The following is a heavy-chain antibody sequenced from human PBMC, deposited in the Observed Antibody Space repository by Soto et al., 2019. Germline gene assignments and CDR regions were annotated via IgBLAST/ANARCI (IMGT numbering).Heavy chain of an antibody. Sequence: QVQLQESGPGLVKPSQTLSLACTISGGSISSGGYYWSWIRQHPGKGLEWIGYIYYLGHPYYNPSLKSLITPSVDTSKTQFSRKLSSVTAADTAVYYCARFYMVRGVMSAFDIWGPGTMVTVSS. CDR1: GGSISSGGYY. J-gene: IGHJ3*02. CDR3: ARFYMVRGVMSAFDI. V-gene: IGHV4-31*01. D-gene: IGHD3-10*01. CDR2: IYYLGHP.